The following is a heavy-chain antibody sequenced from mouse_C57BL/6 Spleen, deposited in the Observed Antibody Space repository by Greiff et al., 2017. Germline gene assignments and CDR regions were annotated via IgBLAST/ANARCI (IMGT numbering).Heavy chain of an antibody. V-gene: IGHV1-64*01. J-gene: IGHJ3*01. Sequence: QVQLQQPGAELVKPGASVKLSCKASGYTFTSYWMHWVKQRPGQGLEWIGMIHPNSGSTNYNEKFKSKATLTVDKSSSTAYMQLSSLTSEDSAVYYGAREGGNDGFSWFAYWGQGTLVTVSA. CDR1: GYTFTSYW. CDR2: IHPNSGST. CDR3: AREGGNDGFSWFAY. D-gene: IGHD2-2*01.